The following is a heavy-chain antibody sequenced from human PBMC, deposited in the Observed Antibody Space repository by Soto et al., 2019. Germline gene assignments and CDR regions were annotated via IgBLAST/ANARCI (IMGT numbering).Heavy chain of an antibody. J-gene: IGHJ4*02. V-gene: IGHV1-24*01. CDR2: FDPEEDET. D-gene: IGHD3-16*02. CDR3: TQGIWGNYRSYYFDY. CDR1: GLTLKELS. Sequence: QVQLVQSGAEVKKPGASVKVSCKVSGLTLKELSMHWVRQAPGKGPEWMGGFDPEEDETIYAPNFQARVTMTEETSPDTAYMELSGLRSEDTAVYYCTQGIWGNYRSYYFDYWGQGTLVIVSS.